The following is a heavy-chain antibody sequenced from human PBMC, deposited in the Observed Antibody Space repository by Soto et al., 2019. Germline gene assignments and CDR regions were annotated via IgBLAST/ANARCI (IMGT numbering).Heavy chain of an antibody. V-gene: IGHV1-69*18. Sequence: QVQLVQSGAEMKKPWSSVRVSCKASGGTFSSFGISWVRQAPGQGLEWMGSIIPVFGRPNHAQRFWGRLSIAADESTNTSYLELSDLTSEDTAGYYCAREGSGYNVWGQGTQVTVSS. D-gene: IGHD3-3*01. CDR3: AREGSGYNV. CDR1: GGTFSSFG. J-gene: IGHJ1*01. CDR2: IIPVFGRP.